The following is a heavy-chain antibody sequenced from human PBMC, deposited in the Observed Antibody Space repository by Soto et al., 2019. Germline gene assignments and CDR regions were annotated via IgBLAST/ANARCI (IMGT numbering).Heavy chain of an antibody. CDR3: ARHRSSSGYYYYYGMDV. V-gene: IGHV1-69*01. J-gene: IGHJ6*02. CDR2: IIPIFGTA. CDR1: GGTFSSYA. Sequence: QVQLVQSGAEVKKPGSSVKVSCKASGGTFSSYAISWVRQAPGQGLEWMGGIIPIFGTANYAQKFQGRVTITADESTSTAYMELGSLRSEDTAVYYCARHRSSSGYYYYYGMDVWGQGTTVTVSS. D-gene: IGHD6-6*01.